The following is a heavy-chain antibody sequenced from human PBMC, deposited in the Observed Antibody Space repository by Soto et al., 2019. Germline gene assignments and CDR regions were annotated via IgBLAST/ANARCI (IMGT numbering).Heavy chain of an antibody. CDR3: ARHGPPRVRYSGSYFGWFDP. CDR2: IYFSGST. J-gene: IGHJ5*02. D-gene: IGHD1-26*01. CDR1: GGSISSSSYY. V-gene: IGHV4-39*01. Sequence: QLQLQESGPGLVKPSETLFLTCTVSGGSISSSSYYWGWIRQPPGKGLEWIGSIYFSGSTYYNPSLKSRVTISVDTSKNQFSLKLSSVTAADTAVYYCARHGPPRVRYSGSYFGWFDPWGQGTLVTVSS.